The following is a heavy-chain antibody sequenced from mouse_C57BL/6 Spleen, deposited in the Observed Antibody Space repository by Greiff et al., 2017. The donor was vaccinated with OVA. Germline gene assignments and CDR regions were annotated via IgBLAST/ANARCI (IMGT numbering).Heavy chain of an antibody. J-gene: IGHJ2*01. D-gene: IGHD1-1*01. CDR3: ARREFSTTVGAPFDY. V-gene: IGHV1-50*01. Sequence: QVQLQQPGAELVKPGASVKLSCKASGYTFTSYWMQWVKQRPGQGLEWIGEIDPSDSYTNYNQKFKGQATLTVDKSSSTAYMQLSSLTSEDAAVEYCARREFSTTVGAPFDYWGQGTTLTVSS. CDR2: IDPSDSYT. CDR1: GYTFTSYW.